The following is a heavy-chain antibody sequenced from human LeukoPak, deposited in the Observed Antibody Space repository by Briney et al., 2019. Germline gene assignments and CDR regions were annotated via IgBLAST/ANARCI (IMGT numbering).Heavy chain of an antibody. Sequence: PSETLSLTCTVSGGSISSHYWSWIRQPPGKGLKWIGYIYYSGNTNYNPSLKSRVTISVDTSKNQFSLKLSSVTAADTAVYYCARAQGYYSYFDYWGQGTLVTVSS. V-gene: IGHV4-59*11. CDR3: ARAQGYYSYFDY. D-gene: IGHD3-3*01. CDR2: IYYSGNT. CDR1: GGSISSHY. J-gene: IGHJ4*02.